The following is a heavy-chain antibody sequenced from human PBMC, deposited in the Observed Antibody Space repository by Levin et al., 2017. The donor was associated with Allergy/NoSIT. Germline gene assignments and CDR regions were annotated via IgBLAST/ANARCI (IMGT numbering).Heavy chain of an antibody. J-gene: IGHJ2*01. CDR2: INSDGSST. CDR3: AREYSSSRYFDL. CDR1: GFTFSSYW. V-gene: IGHV3-74*01. D-gene: IGHD6-6*01. Sequence: GESLKISCAASGFTFSSYWMHCVPQAPGKGLVWVSRINSDGSSTTYADSVKGRFTISRDNAKNTLFLQMNSLRVEDTAVYYCAREYSSSRYFDLWGRGTLVTVSS.